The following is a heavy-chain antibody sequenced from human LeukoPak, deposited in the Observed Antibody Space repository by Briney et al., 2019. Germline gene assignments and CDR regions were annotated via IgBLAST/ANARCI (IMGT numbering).Heavy chain of an antibody. CDR3: QNFQH. V-gene: IGHV3-23*01. Sequence: GGSLRLFCAASGLTLSSHAMSWVRQAPGKGLEWLSSISVSGASIYYADSVKGRFTISRDNSKNTVSLQMDNLRVEDTAVYFCQNFQHWGQGTLVTVSS. J-gene: IGHJ1*01. CDR1: GLTLSSHA. CDR2: ISVSGASI.